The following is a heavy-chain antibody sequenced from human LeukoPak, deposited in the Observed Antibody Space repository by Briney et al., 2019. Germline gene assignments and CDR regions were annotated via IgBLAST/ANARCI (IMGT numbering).Heavy chain of an antibody. J-gene: IGHJ4*02. CDR2: ISRCGST. Sequence: PGGSLRRSCAASGFTVSSNYMRWVRQAPGKGLEGAAVISRCGSTSYADSVKGRFTISRDNSKNTLYLQMNSLRAEDTAVYYCASIPGIAAAGLDYWGQGTLVTVSS. V-gene: IGHV3-66*01. CDR3: ASIPGIAAAGLDY. CDR1: GFTVSSNY. D-gene: IGHD6-13*01.